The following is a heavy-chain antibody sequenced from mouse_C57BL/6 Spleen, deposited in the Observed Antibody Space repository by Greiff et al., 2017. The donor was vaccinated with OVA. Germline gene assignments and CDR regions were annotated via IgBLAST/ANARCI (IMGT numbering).Heavy chain of an antibody. V-gene: IGHV1-64*01. CDR3: ARYDERDAMDY. D-gene: IGHD2-3*01. J-gene: IGHJ4*01. Sequence: VQLQQSGAELVKPGASVKLSCKASGYTFTSYWMHWVKQRPGQGLEWIGMIHPNSGSTNYNEKFKSKATLTVDKSSSTAYMQLSSLTSEDSAVYYCARYDERDAMDYWGQGTSVTVSS. CDR1: GYTFTSYW. CDR2: IHPNSGST.